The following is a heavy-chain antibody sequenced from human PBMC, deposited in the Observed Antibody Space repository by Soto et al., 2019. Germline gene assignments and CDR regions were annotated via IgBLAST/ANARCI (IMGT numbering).Heavy chain of an antibody. D-gene: IGHD5-12*01. J-gene: IGHJ4*02. CDR1: GYTFTGYY. Sequence: ASVKVSCKASGYTFTGYYMHWVRQAPGQGLEWMGWINPNSGGPNYAQKFQGRVTMTRDTSISTAYMELSRLRSDDTAVYYGARVAVDIVATINGGFDYWGQGTMVTVSS. CDR3: ARVAVDIVATINGGFDY. V-gene: IGHV1-2*02. CDR2: INPNSGGP.